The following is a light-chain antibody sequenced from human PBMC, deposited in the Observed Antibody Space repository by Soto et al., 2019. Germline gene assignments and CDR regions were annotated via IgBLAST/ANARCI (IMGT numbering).Light chain of an antibody. V-gene: IGKV4-1*01. CDR2: WAS. Sequence: DIVMTQSPESLAVSLGERATINCRSSQSVLSSSNNKNYLVWYQQKPGQPPKLLISWASTRESGVPDRFSVSGTGKDFTLTISSLQAEDVAVYYCQQAYNSPITFGQGTRLEIK. CDR3: QQAYNSPIT. J-gene: IGKJ5*01. CDR1: QSVLSSSNNKNY.